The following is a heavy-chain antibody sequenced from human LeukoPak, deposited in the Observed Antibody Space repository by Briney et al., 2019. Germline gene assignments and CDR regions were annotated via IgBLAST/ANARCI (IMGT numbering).Heavy chain of an antibody. CDR3: AKDNCSSTSCYMRY. V-gene: IGHV3-9*01. Sequence: GGSLRLSCAASGFTFDDYAMHWVRQAPGKGLEWVSGISWNSGSIGYADFVKGRFTISRDNAKDSLYLQMNSLRAEDTALYYCAKDNCSSTSCYMRYWGQGTLVTVSS. J-gene: IGHJ4*02. CDR1: GFTFDDYA. D-gene: IGHD2-2*02. CDR2: ISWNSGSI.